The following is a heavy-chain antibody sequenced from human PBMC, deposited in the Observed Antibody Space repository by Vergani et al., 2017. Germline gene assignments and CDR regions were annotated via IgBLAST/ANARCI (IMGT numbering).Heavy chain of an antibody. Sequence: QLQLQESGPGLVKPSETLSLTCTVSGGSISSSSYYWGWIRQPPGKGLEWIGSIYYSGSTNYNPSLKSRVTISVDTSKNQFSLKLSSVTAADTAVYYCARDLGSTFDYWGQGTLVTVSS. V-gene: IGHV4-39*07. D-gene: IGHD2-2*01. CDR1: GGSISSSSYY. CDR2: IYYSGST. CDR3: ARDLGSTFDY. J-gene: IGHJ4*02.